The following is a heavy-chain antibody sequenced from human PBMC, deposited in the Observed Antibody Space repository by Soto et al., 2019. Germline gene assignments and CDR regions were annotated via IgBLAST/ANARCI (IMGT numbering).Heavy chain of an antibody. CDR1: GDSISSSNW. Sequence: QVQLQESGPGLVKPSGTLSLTCAVSGDSISSSNWWTWVRQPPGKGLEWIGEFSHSGSTNYNPSLKSRLTISLDKSKNQFSLKLTSVTAADTAVYYCARSYYGDGFDYWGRGTLVTVSS. D-gene: IGHD4-17*01. V-gene: IGHV4-4*02. CDR2: FSHSGST. J-gene: IGHJ4*02. CDR3: ARSYYGDGFDY.